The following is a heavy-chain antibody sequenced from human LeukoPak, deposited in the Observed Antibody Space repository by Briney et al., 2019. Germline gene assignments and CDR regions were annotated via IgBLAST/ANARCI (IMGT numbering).Heavy chain of an antibody. J-gene: IGHJ4*02. CDR3: ARYGSYSFDY. D-gene: IGHD1-26*01. CDR1: GGSISSYY. CDR2: INHSGST. V-gene: IGHV4-34*01. Sequence: SSETLSLTCTVSGGSISSYYWSWIRQPPGKGLEWIGEINHSGSTNYNPSHKSRVAISVDTSKNQFSLKLSSVTAADTAVYYCARYGSYSFDYWGQGTLVTVSS.